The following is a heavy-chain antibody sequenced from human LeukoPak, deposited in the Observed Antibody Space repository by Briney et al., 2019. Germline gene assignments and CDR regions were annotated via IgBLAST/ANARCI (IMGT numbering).Heavy chain of an antibody. CDR3: ARRGSRLVVLLSAFDF. J-gene: IGHJ3*01. V-gene: IGHV4-39*01. Sequence: SETLSLMCTVSGGSAGSRGYYWDWVRQPPGKGLEWIGSVDYSGTTHYNPSLKSRVTISVDTSENQFSLKLTSVTAADTAVYSCARRGSRLVVLLSAFDFWGQGTMVTVSS. CDR1: GGSAGSRGYY. CDR2: VDYSGTT. D-gene: IGHD2-2*01.